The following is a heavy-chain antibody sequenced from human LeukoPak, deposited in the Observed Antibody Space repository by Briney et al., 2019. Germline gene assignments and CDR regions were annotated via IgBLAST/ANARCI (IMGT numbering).Heavy chain of an antibody. V-gene: IGHV4-39*07. J-gene: IGHJ4*02. CDR3: ARDFYGPGLGELSLPLFDY. CDR1: GGSISSSSYY. D-gene: IGHD3-16*02. CDR2: IYYSGST. Sequence: NPSETLSLTCTVSGGSISSSSYYWGWIRQPPGKGLEWIGSIYYSGSTYYNPSLKSRVTISVDTSKNQFSLKLSSVTAADTAVYYCARDFYGPGLGELSLPLFDYWGQGTLVTVSS.